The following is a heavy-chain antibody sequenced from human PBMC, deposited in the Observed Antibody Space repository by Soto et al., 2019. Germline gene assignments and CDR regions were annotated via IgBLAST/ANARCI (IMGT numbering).Heavy chain of an antibody. Sequence: VASVKVSCKVSGYTLTELSMHWVRQAPGKGLEWMGGFDPEDGETIYAQKFQGRVTMTEGTSTDTAYMELSSLRSEDTAVYYCATARDWSSSWKKWLVFDYWGQGTLVTSPQ. CDR1: GYTLTELS. CDR3: ATARDWSSSWKKWLVFDY. V-gene: IGHV1-24*01. J-gene: IGHJ4*02. CDR2: FDPEDGET. D-gene: IGHD6-13*01.